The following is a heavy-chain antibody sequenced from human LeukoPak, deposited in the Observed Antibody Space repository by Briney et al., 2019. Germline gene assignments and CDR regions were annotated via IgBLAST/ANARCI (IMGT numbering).Heavy chain of an antibody. CDR3: VRVDWLRYFDY. CDR2: IYHSGST. CDR1: AYSISRGYY. Sequence: PSETLSLTCAVSAYSISRGYYWGWIRPPPRKGLEWVGTIYHSGSTYYNPSLKSRVSLSVQTSKNQFSLKLSSVTAADTAFYYCVRVDWLRYFDYWGQGLLVTVSS. V-gene: IGHV4-38-2*01. J-gene: IGHJ4*02. D-gene: IGHD5-12*01.